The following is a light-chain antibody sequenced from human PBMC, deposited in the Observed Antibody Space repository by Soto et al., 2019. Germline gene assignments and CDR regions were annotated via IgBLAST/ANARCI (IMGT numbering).Light chain of an antibody. CDR1: QGIGDA. Sequence: DIQMSQSPSSLSASVGDRVTITCRASQGIGDALGWYQQKPGKAPKRLIYKASTLKSGVPSRFSGSGSGTDFTLTISSLHPEDFAFYYCQQTYSIPITFGQGTRLEIK. V-gene: IGKV1-39*01. CDR2: KAS. CDR3: QQTYSIPIT. J-gene: IGKJ5*01.